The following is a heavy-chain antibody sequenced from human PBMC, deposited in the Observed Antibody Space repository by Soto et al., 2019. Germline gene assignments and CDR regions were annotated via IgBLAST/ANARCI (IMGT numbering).Heavy chain of an antibody. Sequence: QVRLVQSGAEVKKPESSVKVSCKPSGGTFNSYAIHWVRQAPGQGLEWMGAIIPISGTANSAQKFQGRVTITADESTRTAYMELSSLTSEDTAMYYCARGSHFLSTGYYFDNWGQGTLVTVSS. CDR1: GGTFNSYA. CDR3: ARGSHFLSTGYYFDN. J-gene: IGHJ5*02. D-gene: IGHD3-22*01. V-gene: IGHV1-69*01. CDR2: IIPISGTA.